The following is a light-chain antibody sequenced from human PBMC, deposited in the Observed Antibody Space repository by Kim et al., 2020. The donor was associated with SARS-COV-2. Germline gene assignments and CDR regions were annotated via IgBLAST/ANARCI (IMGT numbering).Light chain of an antibody. Sequence: VSPRQTASITCSGDKLGDKYACWYQQKPGQSPVLDIYQDSKRPSGIPERFSGSNSGNTATLTISGTQAMDEADYYCQAWDSSTVVFGGGTQLTVL. CDR3: QAWDSSTVV. V-gene: IGLV3-1*01. J-gene: IGLJ2*01. CDR1: KLGDKY. CDR2: QDS.